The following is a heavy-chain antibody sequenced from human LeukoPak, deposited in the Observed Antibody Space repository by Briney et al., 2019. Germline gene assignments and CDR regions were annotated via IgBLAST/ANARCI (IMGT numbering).Heavy chain of an antibody. Sequence: ASVKVSCKASGYTFTSYYMHWVRQAPGQGLEWMGIINPSGGSASYAQKFQGRVTMTRDTSTSTVYMELSSLRSEDTAVYYCARDSRDGNYGMDVWGQGTTVTVSS. CDR2: INPSGGSA. CDR3: ARDSRDGNYGMDV. J-gene: IGHJ6*02. D-gene: IGHD1-14*01. CDR1: GYTFTSYY. V-gene: IGHV1-46*01.